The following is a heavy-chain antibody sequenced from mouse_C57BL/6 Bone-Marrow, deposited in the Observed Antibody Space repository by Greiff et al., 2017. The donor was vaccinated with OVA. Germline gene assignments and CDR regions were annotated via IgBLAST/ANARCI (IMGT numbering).Heavy chain of an antibody. Sequence: VKLMESGPGLVQPSQSLSITCTVSGFSLTSYGVHWVRQSPGKGLEWLGVIWSGGSTDYNAAFISRLSISKDNSKSQVFFKMNSLQADDTAIYYCARKGYYGNCHAMDYWGQGTSVTVSS. J-gene: IGHJ4*01. CDR1: GFSLTSYG. CDR3: ARKGYYGNCHAMDY. CDR2: IWSGGST. D-gene: IGHD2-1*01. V-gene: IGHV2-2*01.